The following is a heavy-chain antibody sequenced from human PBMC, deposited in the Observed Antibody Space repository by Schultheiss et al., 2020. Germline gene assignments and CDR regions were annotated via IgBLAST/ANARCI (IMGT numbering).Heavy chain of an antibody. J-gene: IGHJ6*04. CDR2: INPNSGGT. CDR3: ARGAGLNYYYGMDV. Sequence: ASVKVSCKASGYTFTSYDINWVRQATGQGLEWMGWINPNSGGTNYAQKFQGRVTMTRDTSISTAYMELSRLRSDDTAVYYCARGAGLNYYYGMDVWGKGTTVTVSS. V-gene: IGHV1-2*02. D-gene: IGHD3-16*01. CDR1: GYTFTSYD.